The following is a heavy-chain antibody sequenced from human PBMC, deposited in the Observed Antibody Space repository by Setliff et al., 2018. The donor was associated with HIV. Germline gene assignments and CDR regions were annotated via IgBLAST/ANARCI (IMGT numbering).Heavy chain of an antibody. CDR3: ARTVKGAFDI. J-gene: IGHJ3*02. D-gene: IGHD4-17*01. CDR1: GYTFTSYD. CDR2: IIPIFGTA. V-gene: IGHV1-69*05. Sequence: SVKVSCKASGYTFTSYDINWVRQAPGQGLEWMGGIIPIFGTANYAQKFQGRVTITTDESTSTAYMELSSLRSEDTAVYYCARTVKGAFDIWGQGTMVTVSS.